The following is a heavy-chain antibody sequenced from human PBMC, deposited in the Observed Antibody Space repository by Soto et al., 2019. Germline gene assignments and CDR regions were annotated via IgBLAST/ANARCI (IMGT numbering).Heavy chain of an antibody. CDR2: IYSGGST. J-gene: IGHJ6*03. CDR1: GFSVNNNY. Sequence: EVXXVXSXGGVXQPGXXLXXXCAASGFSVNNNYMSWVRQAPGKGLEWVSVIYSGGSTYYADSVKGRFTXSXXXXXXXXXXXXXXLRAEDTAVYYCARDSTAYYYMDVWGKGTTVTVXS. D-gene: IGHD3-10*01. CDR3: ARDSTAYYYMDV. V-gene: IGHV3-66*01.